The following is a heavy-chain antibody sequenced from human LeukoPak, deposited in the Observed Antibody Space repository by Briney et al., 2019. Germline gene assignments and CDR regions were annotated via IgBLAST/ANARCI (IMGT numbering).Heavy chain of an antibody. CDR1: GFTFSKYE. Sequence: GGSLRLSCAASGFTFSKYEMIWVRQAPGKGREWVSYINGRDTLKVYADSVSGRLTISRENANNSLYLQMNSLRREDTAFYYCASDTPGVIITPDYWGQGTLLTVSS. CDR2: INGRDTLK. V-gene: IGHV3-48*03. J-gene: IGHJ4*02. CDR3: ASDTPGVIITPDY. D-gene: IGHD3-22*01.